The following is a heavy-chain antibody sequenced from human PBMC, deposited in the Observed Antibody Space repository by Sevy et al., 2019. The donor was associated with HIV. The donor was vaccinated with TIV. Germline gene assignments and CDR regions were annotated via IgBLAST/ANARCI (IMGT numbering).Heavy chain of an antibody. Sequence: GGSLRLSCAASGFTFSDHYMEWVRQAPGKGLEWVGHTRNKADSYTTEYAASVRGRFTISRDDSKNSLYLQMNSLKTEDTAVYYCAPHGGIEAVGRVFDYWAREPWSPSPQ. V-gene: IGHV3-72*01. D-gene: IGHD6-13*01. J-gene: IGHJ4*02. CDR1: GFTFSDHY. CDR3: APHGGIEAVGRVFDY. CDR2: TRNKADSYTT.